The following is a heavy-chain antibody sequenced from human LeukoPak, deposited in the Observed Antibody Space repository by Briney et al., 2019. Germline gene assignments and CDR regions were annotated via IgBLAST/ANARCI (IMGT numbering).Heavy chain of an antibody. CDR3: ARVPDYGDSG. CDR2: ISSSSSTM. V-gene: IGHV3-48*04. D-gene: IGHD4-17*01. CDR1: GFTFSSYS. Sequence: PGGSLRLSCAASGFTFSSYSMNWVRQAPGKGLEWVSYISSSSSTMYYADSVEGRFTVSRDNTKNSLYLQMNSLRAEDTAVYYCARVPDYGDSGWGQGALVTVSS. J-gene: IGHJ4*02.